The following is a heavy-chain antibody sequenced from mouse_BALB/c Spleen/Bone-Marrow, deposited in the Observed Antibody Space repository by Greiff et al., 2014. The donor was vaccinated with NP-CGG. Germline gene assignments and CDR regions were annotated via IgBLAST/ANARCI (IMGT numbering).Heavy chain of an antibody. CDR1: GYSFTGYY. J-gene: IGHJ4*01. CDR2: INPYNGAT. V-gene: IGHV1-31*01. CDR3: ARSSYYAMDY. Sequence: EVQLQESGPELVKPGASVKISCKASGYSFTGYYMHWVKQSHVKSLEWIGRINPYNGATSYNQNFKDKASLTVDKSSSTAYMELHSLTSEDSAVYYCARSSYYAMDYWGQGNSVTVSS.